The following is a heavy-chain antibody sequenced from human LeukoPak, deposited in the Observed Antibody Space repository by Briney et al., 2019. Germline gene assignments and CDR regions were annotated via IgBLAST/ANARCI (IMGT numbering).Heavy chain of an antibody. V-gene: IGHV3-30*02. Sequence: QSGGSLRLSCAASGFTFSSYGMHWVRQAPGKGLEWVAFTRYDGSNKYYADSVKGRFTISRDNSKNTLYLQMNSLRAEDTAVYYCAKDQGYCSGGSCYENWFDPWGQGTLVTVSS. CDR1: GFTFSSYG. J-gene: IGHJ5*02. CDR2: TRYDGSNK. D-gene: IGHD2-15*01. CDR3: AKDQGYCSGGSCYENWFDP.